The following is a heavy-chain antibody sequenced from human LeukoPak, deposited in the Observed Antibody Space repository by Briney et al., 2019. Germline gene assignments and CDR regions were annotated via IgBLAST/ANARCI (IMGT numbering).Heavy chain of an antibody. J-gene: IGHJ4*02. CDR2: INHSGST. CDR1: GGSFSGYY. Sequence: SETLSLTCAVYGGSFSGYYWSWIRQPPGKGLEWIGEINHSGSTNYNPSLKSRVTISVDTSKNQFSLKLSSVTAADTAVYYCARDGTRDYVWGSYRYLEGDYWGQGTLVTVSS. D-gene: IGHD3-16*02. V-gene: IGHV4-34*01. CDR3: ARDGTRDYVWGSYRYLEGDY.